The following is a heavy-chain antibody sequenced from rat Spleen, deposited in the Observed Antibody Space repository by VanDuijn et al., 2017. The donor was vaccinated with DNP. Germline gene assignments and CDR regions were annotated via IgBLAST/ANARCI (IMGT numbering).Heavy chain of an antibody. CDR2: IGSAAYAP. Sequence: EVQLVESGGGLVQPGRSLKLPCAASGFTFSAYYMAWVRQAPAKGLEWVAYIGSAAYAPYYTDSVKGRFAISRDNAKSTLYLQMNSLRSEDMATYYCIRWNSGHFDYWGQGVMVTVSS. V-gene: IGHV5-22*01. CDR3: IRWNSGHFDY. J-gene: IGHJ2*01. D-gene: IGHD4-3*01. CDR1: GFTFSAYY.